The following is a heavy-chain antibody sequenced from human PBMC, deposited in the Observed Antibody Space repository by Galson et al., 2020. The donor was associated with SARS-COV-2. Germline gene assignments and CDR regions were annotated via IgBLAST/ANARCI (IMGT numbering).Heavy chain of an antibody. CDR2: IIPIFGTA. CDR3: ARVPVSPLLQDNWFDP. D-gene: IGHD2-15*01. V-gene: IGHV1-69*01. CDR1: GGTFSSYA. Sequence: KISCKASGGTFSSYAISWVRQAPGQGLEWMGGIIPIFGTANYAQKFQGRVTITADESTSTAYMELSSLRSEDTAVYYCARVPVSPLLQDNWFDPWGQGTLVTVSS. J-gene: IGHJ5*02.